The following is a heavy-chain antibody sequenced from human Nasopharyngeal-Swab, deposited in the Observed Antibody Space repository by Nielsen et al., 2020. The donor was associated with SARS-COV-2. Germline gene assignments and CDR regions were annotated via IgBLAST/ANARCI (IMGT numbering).Heavy chain of an antibody. CDR2: IYYTGST. D-gene: IGHD3-16*02. Sequence: WIRQPPGKGLEWIGYIYYTGSTMYNPSLKGRVTLSVDTSENQFSLRLTSVTAADSAVYYCARQDVSGSYRFMVYWGQEPWSPSPQ. V-gene: IGHV4-59*08. CDR3: ARQDVSGSYRFMVY. J-gene: IGHJ4*01.